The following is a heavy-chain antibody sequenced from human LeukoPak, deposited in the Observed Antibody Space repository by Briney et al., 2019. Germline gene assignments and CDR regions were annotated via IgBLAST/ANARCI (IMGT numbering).Heavy chain of an antibody. CDR3: ARGIGLRYFDWLPTKFDY. CDR1: GFTFSSYG. Sequence: GGSLRLSCAASGFTFSSYGMHWVRQAPGKGLEWVAVIWYDGSNKYYADSVKGRFTISRDNSKNTLYLQMNSLRAEDTAVYYCARGIGLRYFDWLPTKFDYRGQGTLVTVSS. D-gene: IGHD3-9*01. J-gene: IGHJ4*02. V-gene: IGHV3-33*01. CDR2: IWYDGSNK.